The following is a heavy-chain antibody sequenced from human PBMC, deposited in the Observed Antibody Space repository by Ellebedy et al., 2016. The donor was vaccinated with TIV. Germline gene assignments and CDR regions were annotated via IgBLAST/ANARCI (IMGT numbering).Heavy chain of an antibody. D-gene: IGHD6-19*01. J-gene: IGHJ4*02. CDR2: IYSSGGT. CDR3: AGGLSVAGTSLGF. Sequence: GGSLRLSCAASGFTVSSNYMSWVRQAPGRGLEWVSTIYSSGGTYYAGSVKGRFTISRDNSKNTLYLQMNSLRAEDTAVDYCAGGLSVAGTSLGFWGQGTLVTVSS. CDR1: GFTVSSNY. V-gene: IGHV3-53*01.